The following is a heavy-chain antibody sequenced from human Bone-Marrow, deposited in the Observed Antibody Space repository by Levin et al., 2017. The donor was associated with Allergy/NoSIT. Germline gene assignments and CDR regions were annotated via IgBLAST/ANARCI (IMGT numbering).Heavy chain of an antibody. D-gene: IGHD6-19*01. CDR1: GGSVRSGKYY. Sequence: SCSVSGGSVRSGKYYWSWIRQPPQKGLEWIGYISYSGSTSYNPSLKSRVAISVDTSKNQFSLRLSSLTAADTAVYYCARSSDSEALAGSSFEYWGQGTLVTVSS. J-gene: IGHJ4*02. V-gene: IGHV4-61*01. CDR2: ISYSGST. CDR3: ARSSDSEALAGSSFEY.